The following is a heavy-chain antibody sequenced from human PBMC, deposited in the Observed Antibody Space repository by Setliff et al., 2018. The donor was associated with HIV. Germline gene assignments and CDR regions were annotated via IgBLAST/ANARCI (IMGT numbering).Heavy chain of an antibody. CDR3: ARDVEHMMDV. CDR1: GYTLTSHY. J-gene: IGHJ6*02. V-gene: IGHV1-46*01. CDR2: ITPGDSYT. Sequence: ASVKVSCKTSGYTLTSHYINWVRQAPGQGLEWMGIITPGDSYTVYAQKFQGRVTMTRDTSTSTAYMELRRLRFDDTAVYYCARDVEHMMDVWGQGTTVTVSS.